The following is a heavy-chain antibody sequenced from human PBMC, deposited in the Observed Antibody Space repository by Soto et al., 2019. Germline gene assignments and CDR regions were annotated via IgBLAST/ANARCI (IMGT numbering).Heavy chain of an antibody. Sequence: EVQLLESGGGLVQPGGSLRLSCAASGFTFSNYGMSWVRQPPGKGLEWVSEISGSAGNTYYADSVKGRFTISRDNSKNTVYLQMNSLRAEDTAVYYCAKDSVTFGRFDYWGQGTLVTVSS. CDR1: GFTFSNYG. J-gene: IGHJ4*02. D-gene: IGHD2-15*01. CDR3: AKDSVTFGRFDY. V-gene: IGHV3-23*01. CDR2: ISGSAGNT.